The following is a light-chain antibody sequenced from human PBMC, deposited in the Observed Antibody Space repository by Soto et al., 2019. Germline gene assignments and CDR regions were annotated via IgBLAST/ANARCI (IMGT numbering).Light chain of an antibody. J-gene: IGKJ2*01. V-gene: IGKV3-20*01. CDR3: QLYGSSHMFS. Sequence: EIVLTQSPGTLSLSPGEGATLSCRASQSISSSYLAWYQQKPGQAPRLLIYAASSRATGIPDRISGSGSGTDFTLTISRLEPEDFAVYYCQLYGSSHMFSFGQGTKLEIK. CDR2: AAS. CDR1: QSISSSY.